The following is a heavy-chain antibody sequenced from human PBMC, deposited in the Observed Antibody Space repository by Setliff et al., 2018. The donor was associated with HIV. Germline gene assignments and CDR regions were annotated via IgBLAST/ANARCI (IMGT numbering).Heavy chain of an antibody. Sequence: SETLSLTCTVSGDSTSSSSSYWGWTRQPPGKGLEWIGSIYYSGSTYYNPSLKSRVTISVDTSKNQFSLKLNSVTAADTAVYYCARTRGYTYGYIDSWAQGTLVTVSS. D-gene: IGHD5-18*01. CDR2: IYYSGST. J-gene: IGHJ4*02. V-gene: IGHV4-39*01. CDR3: ARTRGYTYGYIDS. CDR1: GDSTSSSSSY.